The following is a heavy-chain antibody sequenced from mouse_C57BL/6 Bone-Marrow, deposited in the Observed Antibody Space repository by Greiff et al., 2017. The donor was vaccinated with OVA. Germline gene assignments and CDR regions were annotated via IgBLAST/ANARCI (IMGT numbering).Heavy chain of an antibody. J-gene: IGHJ3*01. CDR1: GYTFTSYW. CDR3: ARDYGSSSCAY. V-gene: IGHV1-64*01. Sequence: QVQLQQPGAELVKPGASVKLSCKASGYTFTSYWMHWVKQRPGQGLEWIGMIHPNSGSTNYNEKFKSKATLTVDKASSTAYMQLSSLTSEDSAVYYCARDYGSSSCAYGGQGTLVTVSA. D-gene: IGHD1-1*01. CDR2: IHPNSGST.